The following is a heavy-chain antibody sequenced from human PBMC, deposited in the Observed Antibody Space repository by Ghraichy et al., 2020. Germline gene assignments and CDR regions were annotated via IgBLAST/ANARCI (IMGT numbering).Heavy chain of an antibody. Sequence: SVKVSCKASGGTFSSYAISWVRQAPGQGLEWMGGIIPIFGTANYAQKFQGRVTITADESTSTAYMELSSLRSEDTAVYYCASSMGYCSGGSCYPFSNWRQGTLVTVSS. CDR2: IIPIFGTA. J-gene: IGHJ4*02. D-gene: IGHD2-15*01. V-gene: IGHV1-69*13. CDR3: ASSMGYCSGGSCYPFSN. CDR1: GGTFSSYA.